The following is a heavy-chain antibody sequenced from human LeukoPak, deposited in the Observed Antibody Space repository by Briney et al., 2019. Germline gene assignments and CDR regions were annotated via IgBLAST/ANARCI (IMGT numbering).Heavy chain of an antibody. CDR3: ARQRNSSGWYSIPYYLDY. J-gene: IGHJ4*02. CDR2: IYSGGST. V-gene: IGHV3-66*04. Sequence: GGSLRLSCAASGFTVSSNYMSWVRQAPGKGLEWVSVIYSGGSTYYADSVKGRFTISRDNSKNTLYLQMNSLRAEDTAVYYCARQRNSSGWYSIPYYLDYWGQGTLVTVSS. CDR1: GFTVSSNY. D-gene: IGHD6-19*01.